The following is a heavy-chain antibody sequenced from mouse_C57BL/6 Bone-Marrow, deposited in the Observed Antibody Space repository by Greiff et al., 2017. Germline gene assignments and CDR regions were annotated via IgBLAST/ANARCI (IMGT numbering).Heavy chain of an antibody. V-gene: IGHV5-9-1*02. CDR3: TRVTTVVHYYYAMDY. Sequence: EVQGVESGEGLVKPGGSLKLSCAASGFTFSSYAMSWVRQTPEKRLEWVAYISSGGDYIYYADTVKGRFTISRDNARNTLYLQMSSLKSEDTAMYYCTRVTTVVHYYYAMDYWGQGTSVTVSS. D-gene: IGHD1-1*01. CDR1: GFTFSSYA. J-gene: IGHJ4*01. CDR2: ISSGGDYI.